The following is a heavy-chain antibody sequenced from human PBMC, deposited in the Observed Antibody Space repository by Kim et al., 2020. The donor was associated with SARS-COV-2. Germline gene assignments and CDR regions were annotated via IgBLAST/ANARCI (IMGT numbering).Heavy chain of an antibody. D-gene: IGHD2-15*01. J-gene: IGHJ4*02. CDR1: GVPITSHY. CDR3: AREGYFDGGSFFFDS. V-gene: IGHV4-59*11. CDR2: VYHSGST. Sequence: SETLSLTCTVSGVPITSHYWTWIRQPPGKGLEWIGFVYHSGSTNYNPSLKSRVTMSVETSKNQFSLQLTSMTAADTAIYYCAREGYFDGGSFFFDSWGQG.